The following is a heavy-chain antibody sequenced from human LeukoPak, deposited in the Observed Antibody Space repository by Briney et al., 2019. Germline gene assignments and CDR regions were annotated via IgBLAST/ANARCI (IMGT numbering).Heavy chain of an antibody. Sequence: GGSLRLSCAASGFTFSSYAMHWVRQAPGKGLEWVAVISYDGSNKYYADSVKGRFTISRDNSKNTLYLQMNSLRAEDTAVYYCARDLGLRLGELSSHLDYWGQGTLVTVSS. V-gene: IGHV3-30-3*01. CDR3: ARDLGLRLGELSSHLDY. CDR1: GFTFSSYA. J-gene: IGHJ4*02. D-gene: IGHD3-16*02. CDR2: ISYDGSNK.